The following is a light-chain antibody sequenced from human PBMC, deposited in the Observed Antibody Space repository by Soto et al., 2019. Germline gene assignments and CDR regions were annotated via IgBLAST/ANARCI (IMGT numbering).Light chain of an antibody. V-gene: IGKV3-20*01. CDR2: GTS. J-gene: IGKJ1*01. CDR3: QQYENSLGLT. CDR1: QRVSSTY. Sequence: ELVLTDSPGTLSLSPGERATLSCRTIQRVSSTYLAWYQQKTGQDPRLLIYGTSSRATGIPPRFSGSGSGTDFTLSITSLEPEDFAVYYCQQYENSLGLTFGQGTKVDI.